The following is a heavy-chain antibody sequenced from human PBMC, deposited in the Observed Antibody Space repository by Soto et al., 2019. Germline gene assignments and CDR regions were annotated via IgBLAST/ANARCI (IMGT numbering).Heavy chain of an antibody. CDR1: GGSISSGDYY. CDR3: ARDWADYDSSGYIDY. D-gene: IGHD3-22*01. V-gene: IGHV4-30-4*01. J-gene: IGHJ4*02. Sequence: PSETLSLTCTVSGGSISSGDYYWSWIRQPPGKGLEWIGYIYYSGSTYYNPSLKSRVTISVDTSKNQFSLKLSSVTAADTAVYYWARDWADYDSSGYIDYWGQGTLVTVSS. CDR2: IYYSGST.